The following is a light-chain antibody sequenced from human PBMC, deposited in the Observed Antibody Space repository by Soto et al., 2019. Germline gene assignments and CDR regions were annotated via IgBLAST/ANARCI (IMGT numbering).Light chain of an antibody. CDR3: QQYNSYPT. V-gene: IGKV1-5*01. Sequence: DIQMTQSPSTLSASVGDRVTITCRASQSISSWLAWYQQKPGKAPKLLIYDASSLESGVPSRFSGSGSGTEFTLTISSRQPDDFATYYCQQYNSYPTFGQGTRLEIK. CDR1: QSISSW. CDR2: DAS. J-gene: IGKJ5*01.